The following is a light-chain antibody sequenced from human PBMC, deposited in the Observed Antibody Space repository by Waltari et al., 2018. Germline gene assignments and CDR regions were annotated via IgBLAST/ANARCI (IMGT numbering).Light chain of an antibody. J-gene: IGLJ3*02. CDR2: VNSDGSH. CDR3: QTGGHGTWV. Sequence: QLVVIQSPSASASLAASVTLTCTPSSGPSSNVIAWLQQHPERGPRYLMKVNSDGSHSKGAEIPDRFSGSSSGAERYLTISNLQSEDEADYYCQTGGHGTWVFGGGTKLTVL. V-gene: IGLV4-69*01. CDR1: SGPSSNV.